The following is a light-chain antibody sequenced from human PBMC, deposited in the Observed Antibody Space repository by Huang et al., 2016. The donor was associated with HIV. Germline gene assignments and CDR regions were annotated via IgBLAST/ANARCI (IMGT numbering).Light chain of an antibody. J-gene: IGKJ4*01. CDR1: QTIRNY. CDR3: QQSYSTPLT. Sequence: IQMTQSPSSLSASVGDRVTITCRASQTIRNYLNWYQQKPGKAPNLLIFTPSRLEGGVPPRCSGGGSGTEFTLTINSLRPEDFATYYCQQSYSTPLTFGGGTKVEIK. CDR2: TPS. V-gene: IGKV1-39*01.